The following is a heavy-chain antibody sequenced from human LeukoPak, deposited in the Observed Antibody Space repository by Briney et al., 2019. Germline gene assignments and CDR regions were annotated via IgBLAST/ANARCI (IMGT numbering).Heavy chain of an antibody. D-gene: IGHD1-14*01. V-gene: IGHV4-38-2*02. CDR1: GYSISSGYD. J-gene: IGHJ6*03. Sequence: SETLSLACTVSGYSISSGYDGGWIRQPPGKGGEWIGSIYHSGRTYYHPYHTSRVTISVDPSTNQFSLKLSSVTAADTAVYYCARGVGTFVYNYYHYMDVWGKGTTVTVSS. CDR3: ARGVGTFVYNYYHYMDV. CDR2: IYHSGRT.